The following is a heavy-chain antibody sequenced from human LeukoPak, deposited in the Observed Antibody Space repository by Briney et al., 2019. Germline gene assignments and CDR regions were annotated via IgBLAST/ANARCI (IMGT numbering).Heavy chain of an antibody. V-gene: IGHV1-2*02. D-gene: IGHD1-7*01. CDR3: ARVNWNYDAFDI. CDR2: INPNSGGT. Sequence: ASVKVSCEASGYTFTGYYMHWVRQAPGQGLEWMGWINPNSGGTNYAQKFQGRVTMTRDTSISTAYMELSRLRSDDTAVYYCARVNWNYDAFDIWGQGTMVTVSS. CDR1: GYTFTGYY. J-gene: IGHJ3*02.